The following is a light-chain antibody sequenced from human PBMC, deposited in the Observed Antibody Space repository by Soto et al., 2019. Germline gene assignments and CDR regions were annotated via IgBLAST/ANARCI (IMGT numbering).Light chain of an antibody. V-gene: IGLV2-14*03. CDR2: DVT. CDR1: SSDVGGYNF. J-gene: IGLJ2*01. CDR3: SSYARSNTLL. Sequence: QPVLTQPASVSGSPGQSITISCTGTSSDVGGYNFVSWYQQYPGKAPKLMIYDVTNRPSGVSNRFSGSKSGNTASLTISGLQAEDEADYYCSSYARSNTLLFGGGTQLTVL.